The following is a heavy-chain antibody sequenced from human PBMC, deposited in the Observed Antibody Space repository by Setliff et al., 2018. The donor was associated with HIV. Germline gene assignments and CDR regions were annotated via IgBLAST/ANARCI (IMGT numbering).Heavy chain of an antibody. CDR3: ARDLTYDNRGSLTRFAMDV. Sequence: PSETLSLTCSVSGGSITSYSWNWIRHVPGKEVEWIGNIYYGRRANHKPSLKSRVTISADWHRNQFSLELRSVTAADTAVYYCARDLTYDNRGSLTRFAMDVWGQGITVTVSS. J-gene: IGHJ6*02. CDR2: IYYGRRA. V-gene: IGHV4-59*01. CDR1: GGSITSYS. D-gene: IGHD3-22*01.